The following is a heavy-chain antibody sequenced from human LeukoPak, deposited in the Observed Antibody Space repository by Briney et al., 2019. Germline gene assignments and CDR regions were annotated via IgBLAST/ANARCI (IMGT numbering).Heavy chain of an antibody. CDR2: IFPGDSDT. Sequence: GESLKISCRVSGYTFTNYWIGWVRQMPGKGLEWMGIIFPGDSDTRYSPSFQGQVTISVDKSISTAYLQWSSLKASDTAMYYCARPQDRNTQDAFDIWGQGTLVTVSS. V-gene: IGHV5-51*01. CDR1: GYTFTNYW. J-gene: IGHJ3*02. CDR3: ARPQDRNTQDAFDI.